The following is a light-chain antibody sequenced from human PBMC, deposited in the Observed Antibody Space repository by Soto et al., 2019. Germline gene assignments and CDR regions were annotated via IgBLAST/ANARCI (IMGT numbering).Light chain of an antibody. CDR2: DVS. CDR1: SSDVGGSNG. Sequence: QAVVTQPPSVSGSPGQSVAISCTGTSSDVGGSNGVSWYQQPPGTAPKLIIYDVSNRPSGVPDRFSGSKSGNTASLIISGLQAEDEGDYYCSSYTSSSTYVFGTGTKVTVL. J-gene: IGLJ1*01. CDR3: SSYTSSSTYV. V-gene: IGLV2-18*02.